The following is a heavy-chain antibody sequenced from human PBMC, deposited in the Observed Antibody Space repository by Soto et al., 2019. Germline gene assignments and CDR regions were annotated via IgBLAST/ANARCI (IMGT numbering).Heavy chain of an antibody. CDR3: AKDNTVTTPYYGMDV. Sequence: SLIVSCASSGITFSSYGMHLVLQAPGRGLEWVAVISYDGSNKYYADSVKGRFTISRDNSKNTLYLQMNSLRAEDTAVYYCAKDNTVTTPYYGMDVWGQGTTVTVSS. D-gene: IGHD4-17*01. CDR1: GITFSSYG. V-gene: IGHV3-30*18. CDR2: ISYDGSNK. J-gene: IGHJ6*02.